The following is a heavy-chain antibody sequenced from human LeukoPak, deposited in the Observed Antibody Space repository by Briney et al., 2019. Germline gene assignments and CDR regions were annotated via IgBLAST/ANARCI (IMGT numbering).Heavy chain of an antibody. J-gene: IGHJ4*02. V-gene: IGHV4-34*01. CDR3: ARGPRSSGWLKRYFDY. CDR1: GGSFSGYY. Sequence: SETLSLTCAVYGGSFSGYYWSWIRQPPGKGLEWIGEINHSGSTNYNPSLKSRVTISVDTSKNQFSLKLSSVTAADTAVYYCARGPRSSGWLKRYFDYWGQGTLVTVSS. CDR2: INHSGST. D-gene: IGHD6-19*01.